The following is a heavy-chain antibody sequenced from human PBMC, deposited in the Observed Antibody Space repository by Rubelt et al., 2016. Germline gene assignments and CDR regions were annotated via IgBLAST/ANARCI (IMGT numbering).Heavy chain of an antibody. CDR3: ARDSGYCGGDCYYDY. J-gene: IGHJ4*02. D-gene: IGHD2-21*02. V-gene: IGHV3-21*01. CDR2: SYI. Sequence: SYIYYADSVKGRFTISRDNAKNSLYLQMNSLRAEDTAVYYCARDSGYCGGDCYYDYWGQGTLVTVSS.